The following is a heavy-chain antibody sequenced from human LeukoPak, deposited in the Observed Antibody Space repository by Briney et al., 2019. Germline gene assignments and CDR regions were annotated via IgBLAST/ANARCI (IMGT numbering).Heavy chain of an antibody. D-gene: IGHD6-19*01. CDR3: ARDFNVGYSSGWYDY. J-gene: IGHJ4*02. CDR2: ISDDGSDK. Sequence: PGGSLRLSCAASGFTFSSFPMHWVRQAPGKGLEWGAVISDDGSDKNYADSVKGRFTISRDNSKNTLYVQMNSLRAEDTAVYYCARDFNVGYSSGWYDYWGQGTLVTVSS. V-gene: IGHV3-30-3*01. CDR1: GFTFSSFP.